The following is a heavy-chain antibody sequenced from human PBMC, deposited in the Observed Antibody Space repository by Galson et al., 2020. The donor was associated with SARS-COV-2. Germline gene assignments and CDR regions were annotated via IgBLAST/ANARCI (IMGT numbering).Heavy chain of an antibody. Sequence: SETLSLRCAVYGGSFSGHYWSWIRQSPGKGLEWIGEITQSGSVNYTPPLKSRVTISADTTKTQFALELRSVTAADTAIYYCARVLLQTTMVSVLYTSATFYFDTWGQGTLVSVSS. CDR1: GGSFSGHY. J-gene: IGHJ4*02. CDR3: ARVLLQTTMVSVLYTSATFYFDT. CDR2: ITQSGSV. D-gene: IGHD3-10*01. V-gene: IGHV4-34*01.